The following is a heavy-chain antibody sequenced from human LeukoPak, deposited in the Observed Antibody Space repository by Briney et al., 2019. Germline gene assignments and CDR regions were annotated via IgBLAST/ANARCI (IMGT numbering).Heavy chain of an antibody. CDR1: GYTFTSYY. J-gene: IGHJ4*02. V-gene: IGHV1-2*02. Sequence: ASVKVSCKASGYTFTSYYMHWVRQAPGQALEWMGWINPNSGGTNYAQKFQGRVSMTRDTSISTAYMQVSRLRSDDTAVYYCARSPHILTGENFDYWGQGTLLTVSS. D-gene: IGHD3-9*01. CDR2: INPNSGGT. CDR3: ARSPHILTGENFDY.